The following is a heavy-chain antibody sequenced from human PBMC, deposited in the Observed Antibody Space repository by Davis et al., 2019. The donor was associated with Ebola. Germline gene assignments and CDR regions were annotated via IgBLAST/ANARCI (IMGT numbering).Heavy chain of an antibody. D-gene: IGHD2-15*01. CDR2: IRFLGNEY. CDR3: ARYMGSGAVGYFDS. J-gene: IGHJ4*02. CDR1: GFTFSSYG. V-gene: IGHV3-30*02. Sequence: GEYLKISCAASGFTFSSYGMHWVRQAPGKGLEWVAWIRFLGNEYYYADSVEGRFTISRDNSRNTLFLQMNTLRVEDTAVYYCARYMGSGAVGYFDSWGLGTLVTVSS.